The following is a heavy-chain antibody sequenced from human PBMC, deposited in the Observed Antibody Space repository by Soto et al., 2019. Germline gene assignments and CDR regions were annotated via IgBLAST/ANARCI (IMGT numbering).Heavy chain of an antibody. Sequence: PGGSLRLSCTASGFTFGDYAMSWFRQAPGKGLEWVGFIRSKAYGGTTEYAASVKGRFTISRDDSKSIAYLQMNSLKTEDTAVYYCTREYYYDSSGYYPSDYWGQGTLVTVSS. CDR3: TREYYYDSSGYYPSDY. V-gene: IGHV3-49*03. CDR2: IRSKAYGGTT. CDR1: GFTFGDYA. D-gene: IGHD3-22*01. J-gene: IGHJ4*02.